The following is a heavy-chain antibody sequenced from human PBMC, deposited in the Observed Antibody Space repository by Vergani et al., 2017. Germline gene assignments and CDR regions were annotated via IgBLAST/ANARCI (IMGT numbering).Heavy chain of an antibody. Sequence: EVQLLESGGGLVQPGGSLRLSCAASGFTFSSYAMSWVRQAPGKGLEWVSAISGSGGSTYYADSVKGRFTISRDNSKNTLYLQMNSLRAEDTAVYYCAKDRSYYFWSGYYSQVFDYWGQGTLVTVSS. CDR1: GFTFSSYA. CDR2: ISGSGGST. CDR3: AKDRSYYFWSGYYSQVFDY. D-gene: IGHD3-3*01. V-gene: IGHV3-23*01. J-gene: IGHJ4*02.